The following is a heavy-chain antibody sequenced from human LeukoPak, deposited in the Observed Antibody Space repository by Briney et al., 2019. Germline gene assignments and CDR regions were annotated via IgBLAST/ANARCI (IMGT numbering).Heavy chain of an antibody. CDR3: ARADIIVVAGSTPVGSGFEY. CDR1: GYTFTTYG. J-gene: IGHJ4*02. CDR2: ISAHKGET. V-gene: IGHV1-18*01. Sequence: ASVKVSCKTSGYTFTTYGISWLRQAPGQGLERMGWISAHKGETEYAQKFQGRVTMTREISTSTAYMELQSLTSDDTAVYYCARADIIVVAGSTPVGSGFEYWGQGALITVS. D-gene: IGHD2-15*01.